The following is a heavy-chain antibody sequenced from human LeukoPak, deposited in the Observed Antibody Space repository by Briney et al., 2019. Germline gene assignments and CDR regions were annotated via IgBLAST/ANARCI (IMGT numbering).Heavy chain of an antibody. Sequence: SETLSLTCTVSGGSISSSSYYWGWIRQPPGKGLERIGSIYYSGSTYYNPSLKSRVTISVDTSKNQFSLKLSSVTAADTAVYYCARKGPYYYYMDVWGKGTTVTISS. CDR2: IYYSGST. CDR3: ARKGPYYYYMDV. CDR1: GGSISSSSYY. J-gene: IGHJ6*03. V-gene: IGHV4-39*07.